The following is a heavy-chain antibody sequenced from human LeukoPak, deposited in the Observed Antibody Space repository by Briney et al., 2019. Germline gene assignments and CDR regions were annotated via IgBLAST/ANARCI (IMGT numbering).Heavy chain of an antibody. CDR3: ARDSSPGYYYYGMDV. D-gene: IGHD6-13*01. V-gene: IGHV4-59*01. J-gene: IGHJ6*02. CDR1: GGSISSYY. CDR2: IYYSGST. Sequence: KASETLSLTCTVSGGSISSYYWSWIRQPPGKGLEWIGYIYYSGSTNYNPSLKSRVTISVDTSKNQFSLKLSSVTAADTAVYYCARDSSPGYYYYGMDVWGQGTTVTVSS.